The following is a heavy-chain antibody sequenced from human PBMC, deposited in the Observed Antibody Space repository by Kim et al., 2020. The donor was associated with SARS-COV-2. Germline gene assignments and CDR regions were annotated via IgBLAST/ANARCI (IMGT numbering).Heavy chain of an antibody. D-gene: IGHD3-10*01. Sequence: GGSLRLSCAASGFTFSSYSMNWVRQAPGKGLEWVSSISSSSSYIYYADSVKGRFTVSRDNAKNSLYLQMNSLRAEDTAVYYCARDSPPLNYYGSGTYLSTLGYYYGMDVWGQGTTVTVSS. V-gene: IGHV3-21*01. J-gene: IGHJ6*02. CDR1: GFTFSSYS. CDR2: ISSSSSYI. CDR3: ARDSPPLNYYGSGTYLSTLGYYYGMDV.